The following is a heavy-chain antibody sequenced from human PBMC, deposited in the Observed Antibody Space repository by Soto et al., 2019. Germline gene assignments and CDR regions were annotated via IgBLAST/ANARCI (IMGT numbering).Heavy chain of an antibody. CDR3: ARAYEGLLSVWLDP. CDR1: GYTFTSHA. D-gene: IGHD3-10*01. Sequence: ASVKVSCKASGYTFTSHAMYWVRQVPGQSLEWMGWINAGNGNTKYSPKFQGRVTITRDTSATAAYMELSSLRSEDTAVYYCARAYEGLLSVWLDPWGQGTQVTVSS. CDR2: INAGNGNT. J-gene: IGHJ5*02. V-gene: IGHV1-3*01.